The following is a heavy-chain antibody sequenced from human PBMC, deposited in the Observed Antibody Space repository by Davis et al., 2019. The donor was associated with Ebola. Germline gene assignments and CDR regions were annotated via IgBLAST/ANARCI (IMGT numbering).Heavy chain of an antibody. Sequence: SVKVSCKTSGGSFSSHPISWVRQAPRQGLEWMGGIIPIFDTPHYAQKFQGRITITADASTSTAYMELSSLRSEDTATSFCARDFDGGNYYFDYWGPGTPVTVSS. D-gene: IGHD3-9*01. CDR3: ARDFDGGNYYFDY. J-gene: IGHJ4*02. CDR1: GGSFSSHP. V-gene: IGHV1-69*13. CDR2: IIPIFDTP.